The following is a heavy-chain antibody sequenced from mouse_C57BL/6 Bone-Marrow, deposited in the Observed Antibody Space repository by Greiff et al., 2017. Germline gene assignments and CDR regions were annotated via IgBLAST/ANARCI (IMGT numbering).Heavy chain of an antibody. CDR1: GYTFTDYE. V-gene: IGHV1-15*01. J-gene: IGHJ3*01. D-gene: IGHD2-1*01. CDR2: IDPETGGT. CDR3: TRRCNCFAWFAY. Sequence: VKLQQSGAELVRPGASVTLSCKASGYTFTDYEMHWVKQTPVHGLEWIGAIDPETGGTAYNQKFKGKAILTADKSSSTAYMGLRSLTSEDSAVYYCTRRCNCFAWFAYWGQGTLVTVSA.